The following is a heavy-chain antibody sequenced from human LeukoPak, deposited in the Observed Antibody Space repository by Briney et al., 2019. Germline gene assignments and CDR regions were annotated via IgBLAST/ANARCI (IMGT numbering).Heavy chain of an antibody. D-gene: IGHD6-13*01. V-gene: IGHV1-18*01. CDR2: ISAYNGNT. CDR1: GGTFSSFA. Sequence: ASVKVSCKASGGTFSSFAISWVRQAPGQGLEWMGWISAYNGNTNYAQKLQGRVTMTTDTSTSTAYMELRSLRSDDTAVYYCAREQRYSSSWYYFDYWGQGTLVTVSS. J-gene: IGHJ4*02. CDR3: AREQRYSSSWYYFDY.